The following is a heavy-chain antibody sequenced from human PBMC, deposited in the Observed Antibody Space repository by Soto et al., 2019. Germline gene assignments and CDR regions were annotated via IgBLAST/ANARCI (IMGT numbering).Heavy chain of an antibody. Sequence: GESLKISCAASGFTFSSYAMSWVRQAPGKGLEWVSAISGSGGSTYYADSVKGRFTISRDNSKNTLYLQMNSLRAEDTAVYYCAKGVYYYYGMDVWGQGTTVTVSS. CDR2: ISGSGGST. V-gene: IGHV3-23*01. CDR1: GFTFSSYA. J-gene: IGHJ6*02. CDR3: AKGVYYYYGMDV.